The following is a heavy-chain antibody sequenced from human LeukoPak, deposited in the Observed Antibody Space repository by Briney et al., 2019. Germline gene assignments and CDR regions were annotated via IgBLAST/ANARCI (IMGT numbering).Heavy chain of an antibody. CDR1: GGSISSYY. CDR2: IYYSGST. J-gene: IGHJ5*02. CDR3: ARIPSSRNWFDP. Sequence: SETLSLTCTVSGGSISSYYWSWIRQPPGKGLEWIGYIYYSGSTNYNPSLKSRVTISVDTSKNQFSLKLSSVTAADTAVYYCARIPSSRNWFDPWGQGTLVTVSS. D-gene: IGHD6-13*01. V-gene: IGHV4-59*01.